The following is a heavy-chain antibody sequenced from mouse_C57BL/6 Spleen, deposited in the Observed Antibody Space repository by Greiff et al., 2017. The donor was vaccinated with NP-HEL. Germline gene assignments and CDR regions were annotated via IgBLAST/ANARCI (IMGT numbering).Heavy chain of an antibody. D-gene: IGHD2-12*01. J-gene: IGHJ4*01. V-gene: IGHV1-26*01. Sequence: EVQLQQSGPELVKPGASVKISCKASGYTFTDYYMNWVKQSHGKSLEWIGDINPNNGGTSYNQKFKGKATLTVDKSSSTAYMELRSLTSEDSAVYYCARSGYSFYAMDYWGQGTSVTVSS. CDR2: INPNNGGT. CDR1: GYTFTDYY. CDR3: ARSGYSFYAMDY.